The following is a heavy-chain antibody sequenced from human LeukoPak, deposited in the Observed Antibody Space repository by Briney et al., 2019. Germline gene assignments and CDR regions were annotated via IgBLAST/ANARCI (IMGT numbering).Heavy chain of an antibody. D-gene: IGHD3-9*01. CDR3: ARRDILTGKNDY. CDR1: GGSITSTNY. J-gene: IGHJ4*02. Sequence: PSETLSLTCGVSGGSITSTNYWTWVRQPPGKGLEWIGEVNLQGSTNYNPSLMGRVAISVDMSENHISLQLTSVTAADTAVYYCARRDILTGKNDYWGQGTLVTVSS. CDR2: VNLQGST. V-gene: IGHV4-4*02.